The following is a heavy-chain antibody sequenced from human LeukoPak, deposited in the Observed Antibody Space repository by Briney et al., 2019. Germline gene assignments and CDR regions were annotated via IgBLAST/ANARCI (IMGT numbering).Heavy chain of an antibody. CDR1: GVSIGNYY. V-gene: IGHV4-59*12. CDR3: ARDLSTGTTVYWFDP. CDR2: THDSGYS. D-gene: IGHD1-1*01. Sequence: SETLSLTCTVSGVSIGNYYWRWLRPTPGEGLQWFGYTHDSGYSNSHPSLKSRVTMSLDTSKNQFSLKLTSVTAADTAVYYCARDLSTGTTVYWFDPGGQGTLVTVSS. J-gene: IGHJ5*02.